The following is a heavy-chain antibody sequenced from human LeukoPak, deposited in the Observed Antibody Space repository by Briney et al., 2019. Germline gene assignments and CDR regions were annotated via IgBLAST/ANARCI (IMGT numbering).Heavy chain of an antibody. D-gene: IGHD3-10*01. CDR1: GYTFTGYY. J-gene: IGHJ5*02. CDR3: ARVAPFGELLYPNVPWFDP. Sequence: ASVKVSCKASGYTFTGYYMHWVRQAPGQGLEWMGWINPNSGGTNYAQKFQDRVTMTRDTSISTAYMELSRLRSDDTAVYYCARVAPFGELLYPNVPWFDPWGQGTLVTVSS. CDR2: INPNSGGT. V-gene: IGHV1-2*02.